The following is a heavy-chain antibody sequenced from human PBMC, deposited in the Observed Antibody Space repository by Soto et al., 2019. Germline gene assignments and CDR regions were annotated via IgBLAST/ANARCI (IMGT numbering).Heavy chain of an antibody. D-gene: IGHD2-15*01. CDR2: ISGSGATT. J-gene: IGHJ4*02. V-gene: IGHV3-23*01. CDR1: GFTFNNYA. CDR3: AKGDCSGGSCYRGFDS. Sequence: LRLSCAASGFTFNNYAMTWVRQAPGVGLEWVSTISGSGATTYYTDSVKGRFTISRDNSKHTLSLQMNSLRADDTAMYYCAKGDCSGGSCYRGFDSWGQGALVTVSS.